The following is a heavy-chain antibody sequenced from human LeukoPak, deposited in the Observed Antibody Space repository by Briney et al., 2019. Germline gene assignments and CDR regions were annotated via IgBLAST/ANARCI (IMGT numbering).Heavy chain of an antibody. V-gene: IGHV4-59*01. D-gene: IGHD3-22*01. CDR2: IYYSGST. CDR3: ARGGYDSSAYKPLDY. CDR1: GASISTYY. Sequence: PSETLSLTCTVSGASISTYYWNWIRQPPGKGLEWIGYIYYSGSTNYNPSLKSRVTISVDTSKNQFSLKLSSVTAADTAVYYCARGGYDSSAYKPLDYWGQGTLVTVPS. J-gene: IGHJ4*02.